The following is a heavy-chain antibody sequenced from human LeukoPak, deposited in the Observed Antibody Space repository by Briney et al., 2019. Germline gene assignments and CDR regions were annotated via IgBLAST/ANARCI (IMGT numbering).Heavy chain of an antibody. Sequence: ASVKVSCKAPGYTFTSYGICWVRQAPGQGLEWMGWISAYNGNTNYAQKPQGRVTMTTDTSTSTAYMELRSLRSDDTAVYYYARDPCSSTSCYPGRRAYNWFDPWGQGTLVTVSS. CDR3: ARDPCSSTSCYPGRRAYNWFDP. CDR2: ISAYNGNT. CDR1: GYTFTSYG. D-gene: IGHD2-2*01. V-gene: IGHV1-18*01. J-gene: IGHJ5*02.